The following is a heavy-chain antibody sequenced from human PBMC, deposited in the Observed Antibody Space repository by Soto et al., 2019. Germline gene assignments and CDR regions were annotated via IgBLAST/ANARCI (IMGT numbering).Heavy chain of an antibody. CDR3: ASDKITGLFDY. Sequence: QVQLQQWGAGLLKPSETLSLTCAVYGGSFSGYYWAWIRQPPGTGLEWIGEINHSGSTNYNPSLKSRVTISVDTSKNQFSLKLTSVTAADTAVYYCASDKITGLFDYWGHGTLVTVSS. CDR2: INHSGST. J-gene: IGHJ4*01. V-gene: IGHV4-34*01. D-gene: IGHD2-8*02. CDR1: GGSFSGYY.